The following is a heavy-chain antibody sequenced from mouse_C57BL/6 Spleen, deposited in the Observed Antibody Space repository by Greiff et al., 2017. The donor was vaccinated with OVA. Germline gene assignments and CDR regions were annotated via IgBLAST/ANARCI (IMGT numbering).Heavy chain of an antibody. CDR2: IYPSDSET. V-gene: IGHV1-61*01. J-gene: IGHJ2*01. D-gene: IGHD3-3*01. Sequence: VQLQQPGAELVRPGSSVKLSCKASGYTFTSYWMDWVKQRPGQGLEWIGNIYPSDSETHYNQKFKDKATLTVDKSSSTAYMQLSSLTSEDSAVYYCARGGPHYFDYWGQGTTLTVSS. CDR1: GYTFTSYW. CDR3: ARGGPHYFDY.